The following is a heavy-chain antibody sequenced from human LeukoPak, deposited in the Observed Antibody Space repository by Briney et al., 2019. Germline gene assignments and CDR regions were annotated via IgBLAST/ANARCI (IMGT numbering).Heavy chain of an antibody. CDR1: GFTVSSNY. Sequence: GGSLRLSCAASGFTVSSNYMSWVRQAPGKGLEWVSVIYSGGSTYYADSVKGRFTISRDNSKNTLFLQLNSLRAEDTAVYYCAKDPRLYDSSGYFPDWGQGTRVTVSS. V-gene: IGHV3-66*01. J-gene: IGHJ4*02. CDR3: AKDPRLYDSSGYFPD. D-gene: IGHD3-22*01. CDR2: IYSGGST.